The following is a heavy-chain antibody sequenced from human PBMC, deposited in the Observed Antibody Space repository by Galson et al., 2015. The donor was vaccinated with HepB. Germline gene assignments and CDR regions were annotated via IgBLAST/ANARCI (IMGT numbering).Heavy chain of an antibody. V-gene: IGHV3-69-1*01. CDR3: ARDSGSYDILTGYSSYFDL. J-gene: IGHJ4*02. CDR2: ISGSAYI. Sequence: SLRLSCAASTFSLSAYNMNWVRQAPGKGLEWVSSISGSAYIYYKDSVKGRFTISRDTAENSVYLQMNSLRAEDTAVYYCARDSGSYDILTGYSSYFDLWGPGTLVTVSS. D-gene: IGHD3-9*01. CDR1: TFSLSAYN.